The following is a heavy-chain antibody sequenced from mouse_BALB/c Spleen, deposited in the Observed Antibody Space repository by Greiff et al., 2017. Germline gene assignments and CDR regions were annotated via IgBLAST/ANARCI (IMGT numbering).Heavy chain of an antibody. CDR1: GFTFSSYG. J-gene: IGHJ1*01. D-gene: IGHD2-1*01. Sequence: EVMLVESGGDLVKPGGSLKLSCAASGFTFSSYGMSWVRQTPDKRLEWVATISSGGSYTYYPDSVKGRFTISRDNAKNTLYLQMSSLKSEDTAMYYCARIYYGNYVWYFDVWGAGTTVTVSS. CDR3: ARIYYGNYVWYFDV. V-gene: IGHV5-6*02. CDR2: ISSGGSYT.